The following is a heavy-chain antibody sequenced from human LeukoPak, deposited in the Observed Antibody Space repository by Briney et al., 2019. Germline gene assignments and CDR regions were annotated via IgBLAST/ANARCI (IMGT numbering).Heavy chain of an antibody. D-gene: IGHD3-10*01. Sequence: SETLSLTCAVYGGSFSGYYWSWIRQPPGKGLEWIGEINHSGSTNYNPSLKSRVTISVDTSKNQFSLKLSSVTAADTAVYYCARARSLWFGELFVYWGQGTLVTVSS. V-gene: IGHV4-34*01. CDR2: INHSGST. CDR3: ARARSLWFGELFVY. CDR1: GGSFSGYY. J-gene: IGHJ4*02.